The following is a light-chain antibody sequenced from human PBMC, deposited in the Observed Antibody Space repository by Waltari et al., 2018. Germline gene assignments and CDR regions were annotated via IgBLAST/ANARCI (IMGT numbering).Light chain of an antibody. Sequence: DIVMTQTPLSLSVTPGVQASISCKSRQSLLSTDGKTYLYWYLQKPGQSPQLLISEVSVRFSGVPDRFSGSGSGTDFTLKISRVEAEDVGIYYCMQATHIPYTFGQGTKLQIK. CDR3: MQATHIPYT. CDR2: EVS. V-gene: IGKV2-29*02. J-gene: IGKJ2*01. CDR1: QSLLSTDGKTY.